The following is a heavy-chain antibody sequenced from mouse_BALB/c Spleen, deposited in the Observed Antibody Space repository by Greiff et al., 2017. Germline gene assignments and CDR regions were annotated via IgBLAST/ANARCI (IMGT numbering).Heavy chain of an antibody. CDR1: GFAFSSYD. V-gene: IGHV5-12-1*01. Sequence: EVKVVESGGGLVKPGGSLKLSCAASGFAFSSYDMSWVRQTPEKRLEWVAYISSGGGSTYYPDTVKGRFTISRDNAKNTLYLQMSSLKSEDTAMYYCARTYGNYFDYWGQGTTLTVSS. J-gene: IGHJ2*01. CDR3: ARTYGNYFDY. D-gene: IGHD2-1*01. CDR2: ISSGGGST.